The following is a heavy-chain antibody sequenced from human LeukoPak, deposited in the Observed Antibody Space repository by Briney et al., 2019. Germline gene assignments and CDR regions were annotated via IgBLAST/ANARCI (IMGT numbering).Heavy chain of an antibody. CDR2: ISGSGTST. J-gene: IGHJ5*02. Sequence: GGSLRLSCAASGFTFSNCAMSWARLAPGKGLEWVSAISGSGTSTYYADSVKGRFTISRDNSKNTLFLQMNSLRAEDTAIYYCARDPTRGDYVWGSTWGQGTLVTVSS. CDR1: GFTFSNCA. D-gene: IGHD3-16*01. CDR3: ARDPTRGDYVWGST. V-gene: IGHV3-23*01.